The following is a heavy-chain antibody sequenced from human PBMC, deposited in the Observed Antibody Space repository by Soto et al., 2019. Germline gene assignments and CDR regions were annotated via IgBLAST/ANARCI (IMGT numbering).Heavy chain of an antibody. CDR1: GYTFTSYG. J-gene: IGHJ6*02. CDR3: ARDGARYNIVVVVAATPECYYYGMDV. Sequence: ASVKVSCKASGYTFTSYGIRWVRQAPGQGLEWMGWISAYNGNTNYAQKPHGRVTMTTDTSTSTAYMELRSLRSDDTAVYYCARDGARYNIVVVVAATPECYYYGMDVWGQGTPVTVYS. D-gene: IGHD2-15*01. CDR2: ISAYNGNT. V-gene: IGHV1-18*04.